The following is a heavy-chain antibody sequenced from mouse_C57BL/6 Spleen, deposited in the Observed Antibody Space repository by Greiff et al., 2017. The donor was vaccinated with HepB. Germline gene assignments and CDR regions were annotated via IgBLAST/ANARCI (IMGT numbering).Heavy chain of an antibody. Sequence: QVQLQQSGAELVKPGASVKMSCKASGYTFTSYWITWVKQRPGQGLEWIGDIYPGSGSTNYNEKFKSKATLTVDKSSSTAYMQLSSLTSEDSAVYYCARSAVAGFAYWGQGTLVTVSA. V-gene: IGHV1-55*01. J-gene: IGHJ3*01. CDR3: ARSAVAGFAY. CDR2: IYPGSGST. CDR1: GYTFTSYW.